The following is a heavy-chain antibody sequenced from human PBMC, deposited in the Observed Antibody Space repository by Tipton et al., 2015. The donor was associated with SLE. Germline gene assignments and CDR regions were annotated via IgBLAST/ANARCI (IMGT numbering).Heavy chain of an antibody. CDR1: GFTFSSYW. J-gene: IGHJ3*02. Sequence: SLRLSCAASGFTFSSYWMSWVRQAPGKGLEWVANIKQDGSEKYYVDSVKGRFTISRDNAKNSLYLQMNSLRAEDTAVYYCARWGSSSSDAFDIWGQGTMVTVSS. D-gene: IGHD6-6*01. CDR3: ARWGSSSSDAFDI. CDR2: IKQDGSEK. V-gene: IGHV3-7*01.